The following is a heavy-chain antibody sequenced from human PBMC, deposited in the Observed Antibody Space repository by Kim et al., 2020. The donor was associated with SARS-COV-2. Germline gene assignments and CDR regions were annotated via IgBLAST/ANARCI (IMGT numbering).Heavy chain of an antibody. D-gene: IGHD3-10*01. V-gene: IGHV4-34*01. CDR2: INHSGST. CDR3: ARGMSRPSGSYFYYYYGMDV. CDR1: GGSFSGYY. Sequence: SETLSLTCAVYGGSFSGYYWSWIRKPPGKGLEWIGEINHSGSTNYNPSLKSRVTISVDTSKNQFSLKLSSVTAADTAVYYCARGMSRPSGSYFYYYYGMDVWGQGTTVTVSS. J-gene: IGHJ6*02.